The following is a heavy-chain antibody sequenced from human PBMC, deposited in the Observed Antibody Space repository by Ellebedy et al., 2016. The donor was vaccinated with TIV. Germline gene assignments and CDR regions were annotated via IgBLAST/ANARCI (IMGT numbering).Heavy chain of an antibody. D-gene: IGHD3-10*01. V-gene: IGHV1-18*04. CDR3: ARVRTMVRGVIMVKDAFDI. J-gene: IGHJ3*02. Sequence: AASVKVSCKASGYTFTSYGISWVRLAPGQGLEWMGWISAYNGNTNYAQKLQGRVTMTTDTSTSTAYMELRSLRSDDTAVYYCARVRTMVRGVIMVKDAFDIWGQGTMVTVSS. CDR2: ISAYNGNT. CDR1: GYTFTSYG.